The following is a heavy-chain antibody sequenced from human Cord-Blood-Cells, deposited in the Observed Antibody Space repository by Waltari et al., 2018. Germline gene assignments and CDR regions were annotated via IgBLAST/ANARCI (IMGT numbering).Heavy chain of an antibody. J-gene: IGHJ6*02. CDR3: TREPQPLSPYYYYGMDV. CDR2: IRSKAYGGTT. V-gene: IGHV3-49*03. Sequence: EVQLVESGGGLVQPGRSLRLSCTASGFTFGDYAMSWFRQAPAQGLEWVGFIRSKAYGGTTEYAASVKGRFTISRDDSKSIAYLQMNSLKTEDTAVYYCTREPQPLSPYYYYGMDVWGQGTTVTVSS. CDR1: GFTFGDYA. D-gene: IGHD2-2*01.